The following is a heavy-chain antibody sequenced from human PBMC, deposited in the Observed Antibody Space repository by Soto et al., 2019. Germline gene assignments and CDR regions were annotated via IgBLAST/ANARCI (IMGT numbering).Heavy chain of an antibody. V-gene: IGHV4-4*02. CDR2: IYKSATT. D-gene: IGHD7-27*01. CDR3: ARGRYCLTGRCFPNWFDS. J-gene: IGHJ5*01. CDR1: GGSISSSNW. Sequence: SETLSLTCAVSGGSISSSNWWSWVRQPPGKGLEWIGYIYKSATTYYNPSFESRVAISVDTSKSQFSLNVTSVTAADTAVYFCARGRYCLTGRCFPNWFDSWGQGALVTVSS.